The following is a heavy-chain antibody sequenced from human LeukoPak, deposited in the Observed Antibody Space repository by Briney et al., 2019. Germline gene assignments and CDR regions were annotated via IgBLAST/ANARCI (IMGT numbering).Heavy chain of an antibody. D-gene: IGHD4-23*01. CDR3: ARVRQDYGGNLAPDAFDI. V-gene: IGHV3-7*01. Sequence: GGSLRLSCAVSGFTFSNYWMSWVRQAPGKGLEWVANIRQDGSEKFYVDSVKGRFTISRDNAKNSLYLQMNSLRAEDTAVYYCARVRQDYGGNLAPDAFDIWDQGTMVTVSS. CDR1: GFTFSNYW. J-gene: IGHJ3*02. CDR2: IRQDGSEK.